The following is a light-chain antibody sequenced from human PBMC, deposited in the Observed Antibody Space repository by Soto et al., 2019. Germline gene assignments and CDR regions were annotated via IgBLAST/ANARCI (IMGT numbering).Light chain of an antibody. CDR2: AAS. J-gene: IGKJ4*01. CDR3: QQTHTFFPLT. V-gene: IGKV1-12*01. CDR1: QGINNW. Sequence: DIQMTQSPSSVSASVGDRVTITCRASQGINNWLAWYQQQPGKAPKLLISAASTLQSGVPSRFSGGGSGTRFTLIISSLQPEDFATYYCQQTHTFFPLTFGGGTKVDLK.